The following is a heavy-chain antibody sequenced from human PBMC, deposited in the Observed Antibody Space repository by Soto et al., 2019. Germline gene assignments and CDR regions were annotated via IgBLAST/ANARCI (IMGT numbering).Heavy chain of an antibody. CDR1: GGSFSGYY. CDR2: INHSGST. V-gene: IGHV4-34*01. CDR3: ASLDIVVVPDATTHP. J-gene: IGHJ5*02. Sequence: QVQLQQWGAGLLKPSETLSLTCAVYGGSFSGYYWSWIRQPPGKGLEWIGEINHSGSTNYNPSLKRRVATSVDTSKNQFALKLSSVSAAATALYYCASLDIVVVPDATTHPWGQGTLVTVSS. D-gene: IGHD2-2*03.